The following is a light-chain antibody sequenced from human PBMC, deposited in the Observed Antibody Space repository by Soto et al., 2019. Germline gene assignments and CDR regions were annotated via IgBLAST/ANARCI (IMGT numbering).Light chain of an antibody. CDR3: QQYITYPSA. V-gene: IGKV1-5*03. CDR1: QSTSTW. J-gene: IGKJ1*01. CDR2: EAS. Sequence: DIRMTQSPSTLSASVGDRVTITCRASQSTSTWLAWYQQRPGKTPKLLISEASKLESGVPSRFSGSGSGTEFTLTISSLQPDDFATYYCQQYITYPSAFGQGTKVETK.